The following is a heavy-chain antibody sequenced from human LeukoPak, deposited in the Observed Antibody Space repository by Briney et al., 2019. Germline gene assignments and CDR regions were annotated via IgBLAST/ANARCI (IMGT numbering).Heavy chain of an antibody. V-gene: IGHV3-71*01. CDR2: IRSKAYGGTT. J-gene: IGHJ5*02. D-gene: IGHD4-17*01. CDR3: TRVAYGDYVGWFDP. CDR1: GFTVSSNY. Sequence: GGSLRLSCAASGFTVSSNYMSRVRQAPGKGLEWVGFIRSKAYGGTTEYAASVKGRFTISRDDSKSIAYLQMNSLRTEDTAVYYCTRVAYGDYVGWFDPWGQGTLVTVSS.